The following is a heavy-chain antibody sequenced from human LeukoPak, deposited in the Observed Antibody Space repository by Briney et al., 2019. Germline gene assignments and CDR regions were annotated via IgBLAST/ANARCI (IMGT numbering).Heavy chain of an antibody. CDR2: ISYDGSDK. V-gene: IGHV3-30-3*01. D-gene: IGHD6-13*01. Sequence: GGSLRLSCAASGFTFSSYPMHWVRQAPGKGLEWVAVISYDGSDKYYADSVKGRITISRDNSKNTLYLQMSSLRAEDTAVYYCARDLAQIAADNSFDYWGQGTLVTVSS. J-gene: IGHJ4*02. CDR3: ARDLAQIAADNSFDY. CDR1: GFTFSSYP.